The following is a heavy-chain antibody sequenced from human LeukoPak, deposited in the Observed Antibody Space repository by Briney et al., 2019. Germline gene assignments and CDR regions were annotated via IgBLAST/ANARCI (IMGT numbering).Heavy chain of an antibody. D-gene: IGHD7-27*01. J-gene: IGHJ4*02. Sequence: ASVKVSCKASGYTFTSYDFNWVRQATGQRPEWMGWVSPNSGDTGYVQKFQDRVTMTRNTSISTAYMELSSLRSDDTAVYYCARGPPNWGYDYWGPGTLVTVSS. V-gene: IGHV1-8*01. CDR2: VSPNSGDT. CDR1: GYTFTSYD. CDR3: ARGPPNWGYDY.